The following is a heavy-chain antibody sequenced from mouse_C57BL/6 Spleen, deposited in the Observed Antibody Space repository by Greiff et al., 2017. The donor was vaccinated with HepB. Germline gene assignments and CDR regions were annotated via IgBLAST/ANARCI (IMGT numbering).Heavy chain of an antibody. CDR2: IYPGDGDT. V-gene: IGHV1-82*01. CDR3: ARKSPPDY. CDR1: GYAFSSSW. J-gene: IGHJ2*01. Sequence: VQLQESGPELVKPGASVKISCKASGYAFSSSWMNWVKQRPGKGLEWIGRIYPGDGDTNYNGKFKGKATLTADKSSSTAYMQLSSLTSEDSAVYFCARKSPPDYWGQGTTLTVSS.